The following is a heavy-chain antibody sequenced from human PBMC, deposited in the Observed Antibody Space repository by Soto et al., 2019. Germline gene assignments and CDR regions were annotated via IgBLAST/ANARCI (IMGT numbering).Heavy chain of an antibody. Sequence: QVPLVQSGAEVKKPGASVKVSCKASGYTFISYGISWVRQAPGQGLEWMGWISTFNGKTNYAPNVQGRVTMTTDTSTTTAYMELRSLKSDDTAVYYCARDRVPKSSGYFPFDYWGQGTLVTVSS. CDR1: GYTFISYG. V-gene: IGHV1-18*01. CDR3: ARDRVPKSSGYFPFDY. D-gene: IGHD3-22*01. CDR2: ISTFNGKT. J-gene: IGHJ4*02.